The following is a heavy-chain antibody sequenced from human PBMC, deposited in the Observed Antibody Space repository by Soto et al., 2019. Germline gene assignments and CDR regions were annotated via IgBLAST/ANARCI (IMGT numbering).Heavy chain of an antibody. Sequence: PGGSLRLSCAASGFTFSGSAMHWVRQASGKGLEWVGRIRSKANSYATAYAASVKGRFTISSDDSKNTAYLQMNSLKTEDTAVYYCTRRSAGRYYFDYWGQGTLVTVSS. V-gene: IGHV3-73*01. CDR1: GFTFSGSA. CDR2: IRSKANSYAT. CDR3: TRRSAGRYYFDY. J-gene: IGHJ4*02. D-gene: IGHD6-19*01.